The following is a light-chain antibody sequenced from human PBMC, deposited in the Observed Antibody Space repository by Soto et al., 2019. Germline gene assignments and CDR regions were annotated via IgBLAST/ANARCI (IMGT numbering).Light chain of an antibody. Sequence: DIQITQSPSTLSSCVLDIVTITCRASQSISSWLAWYQQKPGKAPKLLIYAASTLQSGVPSRFSGSGSGTDFTLTISSLQTEDFATYYCQQANSPYTFGQGTKVDIK. J-gene: IGKJ2*01. V-gene: IGKV1-12*01. CDR2: AAS. CDR3: QQANSPYT. CDR1: QSISSW.